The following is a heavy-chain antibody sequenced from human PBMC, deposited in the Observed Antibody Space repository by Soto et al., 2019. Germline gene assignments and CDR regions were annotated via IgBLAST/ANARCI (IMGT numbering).Heavy chain of an antibody. V-gene: IGHV1-58*01. CDR1: GFTFTSSA. J-gene: IGHJ6*02. CDR2: IVVGSGNT. Sequence: SVKVSCKASGFTFTSSAVQWVRQARGQRFEWIGWIVVGSGNTNYAQKFQERVTITRDMSTSTAYMELSSLRSEDTAVYYCAASVARGNYYYYYGMDVWGQGTTVTVSS. D-gene: IGHD6-19*01. CDR3: AASVARGNYYYYYGMDV.